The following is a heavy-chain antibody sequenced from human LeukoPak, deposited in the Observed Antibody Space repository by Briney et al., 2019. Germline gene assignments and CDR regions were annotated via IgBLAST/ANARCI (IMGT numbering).Heavy chain of an antibody. D-gene: IGHD3-22*01. CDR3: ATPDYYDSHQHEYFQH. CDR1: GFTFSSYG. V-gene: IGHV3-30*03. Sequence: GGSLRLSCAASGFTFSSYGMHRVRQAPGKGLEWVAVISYDGSNKYYADSVKGRFTISRDNSKNTLYLQMNSLRAEDTAVYYCATPDYYDSHQHEYFQHWGQGTLVTVSS. CDR2: ISYDGSNK. J-gene: IGHJ1*01.